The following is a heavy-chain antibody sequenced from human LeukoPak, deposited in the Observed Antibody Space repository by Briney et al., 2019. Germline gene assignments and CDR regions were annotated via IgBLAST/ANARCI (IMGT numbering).Heavy chain of an antibody. J-gene: IGHJ4*02. CDR3: AKDLGYSSGWYAGY. V-gene: IGHV3-30*02. CDR2: IRYDGNNK. D-gene: IGHD6-19*01. Sequence: GGSLRLSCAASGFTFSSSDMHWVRQAPGKGLEWVAFIRYDGNNKYYADSVKGRFTISRDNSKNTLYLQMNSLRAEDTAVYYCAKDLGYSSGWYAGYWGQGTLVTVSS. CDR1: GFTFSSSD.